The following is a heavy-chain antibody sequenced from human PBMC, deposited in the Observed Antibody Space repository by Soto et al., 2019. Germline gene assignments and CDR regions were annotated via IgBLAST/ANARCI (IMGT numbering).Heavy chain of an antibody. CDR1: GFTFSSYS. V-gene: IGHV3-21*01. J-gene: IGHJ5*02. CDR2: ISSSSSYI. D-gene: IGHD6-13*01. Sequence: PGGSLRLSCAASGFTFSSYSMNWVRQAPGKGLEWVSSISSSSSYIYYADSVKGRFTISRDNAKNSLYLQMNSLRAEDTAVYYCARRAAAGKVVWFDPWGQGTLVTVSS. CDR3: ARRAAAGKVVWFDP.